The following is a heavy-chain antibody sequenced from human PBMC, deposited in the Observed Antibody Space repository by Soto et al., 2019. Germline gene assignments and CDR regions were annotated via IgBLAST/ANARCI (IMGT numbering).Heavy chain of an antibody. J-gene: IGHJ6*03. D-gene: IGHD3-3*01. V-gene: IGHV1-8*02. CDR2: MNPNSGNT. CDR1: GYTFTSYA. CDR3: ARGTYDFWSGSPYYYYYMDV. Sequence: ASVKVSCKASGYTFTSYAMHWVRQAPGQRLEWMGWMNPNSGNTGYAQKFQGRVTMTRNTSISTAYMELSSLGSEDTAVYYCARGTYDFWSGSPYYYYYMDVWGKGTTVTVSS.